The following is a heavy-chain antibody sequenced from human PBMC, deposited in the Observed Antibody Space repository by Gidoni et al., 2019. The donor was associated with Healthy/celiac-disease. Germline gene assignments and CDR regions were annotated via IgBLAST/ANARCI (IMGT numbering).Heavy chain of an antibody. CDR3: ASNGRVRGVPYYFDY. Sequence: QVQLVQSGAEVTKPGASVKVSCKASGSTFTSYGISWVRQAPGQGLEWMGWISAYNGNTNSAQKLQGRVTMTTDTSTSTAYMELRSLRSDDTAVYYCASNGRVRGVPYYFDYWGQGTLVTVSS. CDR2: ISAYNGNT. J-gene: IGHJ4*02. CDR1: GSTFTSYG. D-gene: IGHD3-10*01. V-gene: IGHV1-18*01.